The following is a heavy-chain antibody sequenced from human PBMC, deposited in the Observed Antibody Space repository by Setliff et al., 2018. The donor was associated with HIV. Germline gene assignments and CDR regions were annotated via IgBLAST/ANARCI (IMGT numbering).Heavy chain of an antibody. J-gene: IGHJ3*02. Sequence: ASVKVSCKVSGFSFTSYGIIWVRQAPGQGLEWMGWISAYNGKTNYGQKFRGRVTMTRDTSTTTDYMELTSLRSDDTAAYYCASLTYDSSEGDAFDIWGQGTMVTVSS. CDR1: GFSFTSYG. V-gene: IGHV1-18*01. CDR3: ASLTYDSSEGDAFDI. CDR2: ISAYNGKT. D-gene: IGHD3-22*01.